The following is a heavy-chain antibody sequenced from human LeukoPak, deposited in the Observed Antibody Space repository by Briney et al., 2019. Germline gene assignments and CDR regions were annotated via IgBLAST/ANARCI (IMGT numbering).Heavy chain of an antibody. J-gene: IGHJ4*02. Sequence: GGSLRLSCAASGFAVGSKYMSWVRQAPGKGLEWVSVIYTGGSTHYPDSVKGRFTISRDDSKNTVSLQMNSLRAEDTAVYYCATTIVGANGGYWGQGTLVTVSS. CDR1: GFAVGSKY. CDR2: IYTGGST. D-gene: IGHD1-26*01. V-gene: IGHV3-66*01. CDR3: ATTIVGANGGY.